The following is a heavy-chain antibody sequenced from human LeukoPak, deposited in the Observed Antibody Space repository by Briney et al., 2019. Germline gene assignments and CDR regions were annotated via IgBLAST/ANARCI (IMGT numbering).Heavy chain of an antibody. D-gene: IGHD3-16*02. CDR3: ARGQALYYDYIWGSYRYTGFDY. V-gene: IGHV4-34*01. Sequence: SETLSLTCAVYGGSFSGYYWSWIRQPPGKGLEWIGEINHSGSTYYNPSLKSRVTISVDTSKNQFSLKLSSVTAADTAVYYCARGQALYYDYIWGSYRYTGFDYWGQGTLVTVSS. J-gene: IGHJ4*02. CDR2: INHSGST. CDR1: GGSFSGYY.